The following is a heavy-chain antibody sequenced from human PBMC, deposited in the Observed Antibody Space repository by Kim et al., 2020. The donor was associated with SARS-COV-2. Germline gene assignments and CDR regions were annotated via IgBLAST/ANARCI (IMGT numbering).Heavy chain of an antibody. Sequence: SETLSLTCSVSGDSISSSTFYWGWIRQPPGKGLEWIGAIHYSGSTYSNPSLKSRVTISVDTSKNQFSLNLNSVTAADTAVYYFARHADYWGQGTLVTVSS. CDR2: IHYSGST. J-gene: IGHJ4*02. V-gene: IGHV4-39*01. CDR1: GDSISSSTFY. CDR3: ARHADY.